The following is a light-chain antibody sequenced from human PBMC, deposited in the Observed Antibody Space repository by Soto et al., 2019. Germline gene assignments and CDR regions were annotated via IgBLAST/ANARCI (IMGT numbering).Light chain of an antibody. CDR2: GNS. Sequence: QSVLTQPPSVSGAPGQRVTISCTGSSSNIGAGYDVHWYQQLPGTAPKLLIYGNSNRPSGVPDRFSGSESGTSASLAITGLQAEDEADYYCQSYDSSLSRVFCGGTKLTVL. V-gene: IGLV1-40*01. CDR3: QSYDSSLSRV. J-gene: IGLJ2*01. CDR1: SSNIGAGYD.